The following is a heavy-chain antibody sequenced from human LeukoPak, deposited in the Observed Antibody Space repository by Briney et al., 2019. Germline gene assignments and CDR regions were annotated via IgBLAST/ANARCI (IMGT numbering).Heavy chain of an antibody. CDR2: IYSGGST. CDR3: ARDRDYGDLNY. Sequence: GGSLRLSCAASGFTVSNNYMTWVRQAPGKGLEWVSVIYSGGSTYYADSVKGRFTISRDNSKNTLYLQMNSLRAEDTAVYYCARDRDYGDLNYWGQGTLVTVSS. J-gene: IGHJ4*02. V-gene: IGHV3-53*01. D-gene: IGHD4-17*01. CDR1: GFTVSNNY.